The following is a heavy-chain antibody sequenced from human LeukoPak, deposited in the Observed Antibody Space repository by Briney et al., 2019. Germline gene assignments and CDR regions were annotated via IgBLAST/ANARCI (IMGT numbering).Heavy chain of an antibody. V-gene: IGHV3-33*01. Sequence: GGSLRLSCAASGFPFSDYVMHWVRQAPGKGLEWVAVIRYDGNNKYYADSVKGRFTISRDNSNNTLFLHLNSLRGEDTAVYYCTRNSGWYGLSWGQGTLVTVSS. J-gene: IGHJ1*01. CDR1: GFPFSDYV. D-gene: IGHD6-19*01. CDR3: TRNSGWYGLS. CDR2: IRYDGNNK.